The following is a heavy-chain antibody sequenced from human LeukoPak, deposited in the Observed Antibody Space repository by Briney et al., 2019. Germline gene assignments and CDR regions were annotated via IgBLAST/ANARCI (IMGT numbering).Heavy chain of an antibody. D-gene: IGHD3-3*01. CDR3: AKDDSPGKEWLEVIDY. J-gene: IGHJ4*02. CDR2: ISGSGGST. CDR1: GFTFSSYA. V-gene: IGHV3-23*01. Sequence: GGSLSLSCAASGFTFSSYAMYWVRQAPGKGLEWVSGISGSGGSTYFADSVKGRFTISRDNSKNTLYLQMNSLRAEDTAVYYCAKDDSPGKEWLEVIDYWGQGTLVTVSS.